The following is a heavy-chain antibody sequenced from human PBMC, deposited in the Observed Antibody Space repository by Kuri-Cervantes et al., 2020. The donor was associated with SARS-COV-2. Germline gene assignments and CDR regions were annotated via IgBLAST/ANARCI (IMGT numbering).Heavy chain of an antibody. J-gene: IGHJ4*02. V-gene: IGHV3-11*04. D-gene: IGHD3-3*01. CDR1: GFIFSDYY. Sequence: GESLKISCAASGFIFSDYYMTWIRQPPGKGLEWVSYISSSGSAIYYADSVKGRFTISRDNAKNSLYLQMNSLRAEDTAVYYCARTDFWSGYYVDYWGQGTLVTVSS. CDR2: ISSSGSAI. CDR3: ARTDFWSGYYVDY.